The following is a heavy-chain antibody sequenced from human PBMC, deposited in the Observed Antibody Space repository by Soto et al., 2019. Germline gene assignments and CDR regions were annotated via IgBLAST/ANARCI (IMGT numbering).Heavy chain of an antibody. CDR2: IIPIFGTA. Sequence: QVQLVQSGAEVKKPGSSVKVSCKASGGTFSSYAISWVRQAPGQGLEWMGGIIPIFGTANYAQKFQGRDTITADESRSTAYMELSSLRSEDTAVYYCARDNGNDFWSGYYTGVYWFDPWGQGTLVTVSS. D-gene: IGHD3-3*01. CDR3: ARDNGNDFWSGYYTGVYWFDP. CDR1: GGTFSSYA. V-gene: IGHV1-69*01. J-gene: IGHJ5*02.